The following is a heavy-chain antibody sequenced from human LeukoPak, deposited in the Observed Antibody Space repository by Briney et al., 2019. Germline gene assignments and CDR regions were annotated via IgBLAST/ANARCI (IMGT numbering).Heavy chain of an antibody. Sequence: GGTLRLSCEASGFTFSSYWMHWVRQAPGKGLVWVSAISGSGGSTYYADSVKGRFTISRDNSKNTLYLQMNSLRAEDTAVYYCAKDGGVEVITPQYIDYWGQGTLVTVSS. V-gene: IGHV3-23*01. D-gene: IGHD3-22*01. J-gene: IGHJ4*02. CDR1: GFTFSSYW. CDR2: ISGSGGST. CDR3: AKDGGVEVITPQYIDY.